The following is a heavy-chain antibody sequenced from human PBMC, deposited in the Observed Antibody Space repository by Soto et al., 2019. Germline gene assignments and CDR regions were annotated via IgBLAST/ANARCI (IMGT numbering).Heavy chain of an antibody. CDR2: ISAYNGNT. J-gene: IGHJ5*01. Sequence: QVQLVQSGAEVKKPGASVKVSCQASGYTFTSYGISWVRQAPGQGLEWMGWISAYNGNTNYAQKLQGRVTMTTDTATSKAYMELRSLRSAATAVYYCERERLGDYVWVDSWGQGTLVTVSS. D-gene: IGHD4-17*01. V-gene: IGHV1-18*04. CDR1: GYTFTSYG. CDR3: ERERLGDYVWVDS.